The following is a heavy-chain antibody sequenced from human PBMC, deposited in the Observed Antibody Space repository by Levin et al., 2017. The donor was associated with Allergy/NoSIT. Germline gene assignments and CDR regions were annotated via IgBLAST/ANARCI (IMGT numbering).Heavy chain of an antibody. CDR2: INPNSGGT. CDR1: GYTFTGYY. V-gene: IGHV1-2*02. CDR3: ARGDYDILTGYYRRAEYFQH. J-gene: IGHJ1*01. Sequence: ASVKVSCKASGYTFTGYYMHWVRQAPGQGLEWMGWINPNSGGTNYAQKFQGRVTMTRDTSISTAYMELSRLRSDDTAVYYCARGDYDILTGYYRRAEYFQHWGQGTLVTVSS. D-gene: IGHD3-9*01.